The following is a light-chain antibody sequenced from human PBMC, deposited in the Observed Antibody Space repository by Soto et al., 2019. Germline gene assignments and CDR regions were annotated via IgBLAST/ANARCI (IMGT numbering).Light chain of an antibody. V-gene: IGKV3-20*01. CDR2: SAS. CDR3: QQSYSTPIT. Sequence: EIVLAQSPGTLSLSSGVRANLSFKASQTVTGNYLAWYHQKPGQAPRLLIHSASSRATGIPDRFSASGTGTDFTLTISSLQPEDFATYYCQQSYSTPITFGQGTQLEIK. J-gene: IGKJ5*01. CDR1: QTVTGNY.